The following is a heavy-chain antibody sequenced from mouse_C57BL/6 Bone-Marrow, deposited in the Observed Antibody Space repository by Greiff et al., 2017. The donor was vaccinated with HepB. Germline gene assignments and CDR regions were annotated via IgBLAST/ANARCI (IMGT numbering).Heavy chain of an antibody. Sequence: VKLQESGAELVKPGASVKLSCKASGYTFTEYTIHWVKQRSGQGLEWIGWVYPGSGSIKYNEKFKDKATLTADKSSSTGYMELSRLTSEDSAVYFCARHASITTAYFDYWGQGTTLTVSS. CDR1: GYTFTEYT. V-gene: IGHV1-62-2*01. CDR2: VYPGSGSI. D-gene: IGHD1-1*01. CDR3: ARHASITTAYFDY. J-gene: IGHJ2*01.